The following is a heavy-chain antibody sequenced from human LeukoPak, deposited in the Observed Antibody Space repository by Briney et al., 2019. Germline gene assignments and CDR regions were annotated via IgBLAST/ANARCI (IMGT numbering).Heavy chain of an antibody. CDR1: GGSISSYY. Sequence: SETLSLTCTVSGGSISSYYWSWIRQPAGKGLEWIGRIYTSGSTNYNPSLKSRVTMSVDTSKNQFSLKLSSVTAADTAVYYCARDGTYYYILTHDYWGQGTLVTVSS. D-gene: IGHD3-9*01. CDR2: IYTSGST. CDR3: ARDGTYYYILTHDY. V-gene: IGHV4-4*07. J-gene: IGHJ4*02.